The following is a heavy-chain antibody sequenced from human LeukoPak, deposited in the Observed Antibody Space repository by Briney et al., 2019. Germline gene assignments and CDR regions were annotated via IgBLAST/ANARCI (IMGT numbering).Heavy chain of an antibody. CDR2: IYYSGST. D-gene: IGHD6-6*01. CDR1: GGSISSHY. CDR3: ARGGRIAALNWFDP. Sequence: SATLSLTCPVSGGSISSHYWSWIRRPPGKGLEWIGYIYYSGSTNYNPSLKSRVTISVDTSKNQFSLKLSSVTAADTAVYYCARGGRIAALNWFDPWGQGTLVTVSS. V-gene: IGHV4-59*11. J-gene: IGHJ5*02.